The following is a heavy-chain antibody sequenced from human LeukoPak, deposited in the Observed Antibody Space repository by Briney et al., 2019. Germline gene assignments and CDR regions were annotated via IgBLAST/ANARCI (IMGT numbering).Heavy chain of an antibody. CDR1: GFTFSDYY. V-gene: IGHV3-11*01. CDR3: ANLPSGSYYRDPRLNWFDP. J-gene: IGHJ5*02. Sequence: GGSLRLSCTASGFTFSDYYMSWIRQAPGKGLEWVSYISTSGKTIYYADSVKGRFTISRDNSKNTLYLQMNSLRAEDTAVYYCANLPSGSYYRDPRLNWFDPWGQGTLVTVSS. D-gene: IGHD3-10*01. CDR2: ISTSGKTI.